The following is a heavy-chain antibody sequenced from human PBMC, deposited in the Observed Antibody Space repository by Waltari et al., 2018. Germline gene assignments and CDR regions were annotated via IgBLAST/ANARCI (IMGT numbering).Heavy chain of an antibody. V-gene: IGHV3-30*02. D-gene: IGHD2-2*02. J-gene: IGHJ5*02. CDR3: AKAPTPGAYRFDP. Sequence: QVQLVESGGGVVQPGGSLRLSCAASGFTFSSYGMHWVRQAPGKGLEWVAFIRYDGSNKYDADFVKGRFTISRDNSKNTLYLQMNSLRAEDTAVYYCAKAPTPGAYRFDPWGQGTLVTVSS. CDR2: IRYDGSNK. CDR1: GFTFSSYG.